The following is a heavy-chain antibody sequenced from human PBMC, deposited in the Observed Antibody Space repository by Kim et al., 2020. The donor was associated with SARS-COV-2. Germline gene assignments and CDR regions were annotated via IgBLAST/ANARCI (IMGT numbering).Heavy chain of an antibody. J-gene: IGHJ3*01. CDR2: VIPLLDTA. D-gene: IGHD2-21*01. CDR3: ATNSRSPYGENPGICDV. CDR1: GDTFSIYT. V-gene: IGHV1-69*08. Sequence: SVKVSCKSSGDTFSIYTINWMRQAPGQGLEWMGRVIPLLDTANYPQKFQDRVAITADKSTSTAYMELTNLRSEDTAVYYCATNSRSPYGENPGICDVWG.